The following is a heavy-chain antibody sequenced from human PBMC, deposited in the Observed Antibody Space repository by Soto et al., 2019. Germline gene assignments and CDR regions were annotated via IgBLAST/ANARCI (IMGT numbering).Heavy chain of an antibody. CDR3: AKDAVSGSRRVPFNYYGMDV. V-gene: IGHV3-30*18. CDR2: ISYDGSER. Sequence: QVQLVESGGGVVQPGRSLRLSCAASGFSFSIYGMHWVRQAPGKGLQWVAAISYDGSERYYADSVKGRFTISRDNSNNTLYLQMNSLRAEDTAVYYCAKDAVSGSRRVPFNYYGMDVWGQGTTVTVS. J-gene: IGHJ6*02. D-gene: IGHD3-10*01. CDR1: GFSFSIYG.